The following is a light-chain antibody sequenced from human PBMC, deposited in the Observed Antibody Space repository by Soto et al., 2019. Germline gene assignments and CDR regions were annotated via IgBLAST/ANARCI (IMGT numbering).Light chain of an antibody. CDR1: QNLNHNY. V-gene: IGKV3-20*01. CDR2: GIS. CDR3: HHYGTFPFT. Sequence: EVVLTQSPGTLSLSPGERATLSCRASQNLNHNYFAWYQQKPGQGPRLLIYGISTRAAGIPDRFSGSGSGIDFTLTISRLEPEDFAVYYCHHYGTFPFTFGPGTKLDIK. J-gene: IGKJ3*01.